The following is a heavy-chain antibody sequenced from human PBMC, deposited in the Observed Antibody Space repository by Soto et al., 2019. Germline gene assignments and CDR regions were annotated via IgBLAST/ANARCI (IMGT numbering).Heavy chain of an antibody. J-gene: IGHJ4*02. CDR2: IYYSGST. V-gene: IGHV4-39*01. Sequence: QLQLQESGPGLVKPSETLSLTCTVSGGSISSSSYYWGWIRQPPGKGLEWIGSIYYSGSTYYNPSLKSRVTISVDTSKNQFSLKLSSVTAADTAVYYCARHSWIQRWKYWGQGTLVTVSS. CDR3: ARHSWIQRWKY. D-gene: IGHD5-18*01. CDR1: GGSISSSSYY.